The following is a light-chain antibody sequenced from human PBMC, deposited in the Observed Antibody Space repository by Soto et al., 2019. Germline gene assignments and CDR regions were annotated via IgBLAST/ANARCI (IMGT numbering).Light chain of an antibody. Sequence: EVLMTQSPDTLYVSPGERVTLSCRASQSVSDNLAWYQQKPGQGPRLLVYRASTRTLGIPARFSGSESGTEFTLTISSLQSEDFAVYYCQQYNNWPPWTFGQGTKVEIK. CDR3: QQYNNWPPWT. V-gene: IGKV3-15*01. J-gene: IGKJ1*01. CDR1: QSVSDN. CDR2: RAS.